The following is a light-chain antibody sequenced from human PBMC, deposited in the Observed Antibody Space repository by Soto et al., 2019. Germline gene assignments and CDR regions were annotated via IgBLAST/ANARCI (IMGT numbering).Light chain of an antibody. Sequence: DIQLTQSPSSLSASVGDTVTITCRASQSISTHLNWYQQKSGKAPKLLIYTASNLQSGVPSRFSGSGSGTDFTLTISSLQPEDFATYYCQQCYSSRYTFGQGTKLEIK. V-gene: IGKV1-39*01. CDR1: QSISTH. CDR2: TAS. J-gene: IGKJ2*01. CDR3: QQCYSSRYT.